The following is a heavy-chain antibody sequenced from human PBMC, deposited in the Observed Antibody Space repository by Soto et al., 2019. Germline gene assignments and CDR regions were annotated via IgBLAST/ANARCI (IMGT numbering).Heavy chain of an antibody. CDR2: IYYSGST. V-gene: IGHV4-59*01. Sequence: PLEILSLTCTVSGGSISSYYWCWIRQPPGKGLEWIGYIYYSGSTNYNPSLKSRVTISVDTSENQFSLKLSSVTAADTAVYYCARLPLQYYYDSSGYPHDYYYGMDVWGQGTTVTVSS. CDR3: ARLPLQYYYDSSGYPHDYYYGMDV. J-gene: IGHJ6*02. D-gene: IGHD3-22*01. CDR1: GGSISSYY.